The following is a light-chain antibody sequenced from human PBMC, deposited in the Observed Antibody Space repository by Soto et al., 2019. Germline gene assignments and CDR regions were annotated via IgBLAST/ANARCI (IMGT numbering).Light chain of an antibody. CDR1: SGHSSYA. CDR2: VNSDGSH. V-gene: IGLV4-69*01. J-gene: IGLJ3*02. CDR3: QIWGTGTQRV. Sequence: QPVLTQSPSASASLGASVKLTCTLNSGHSSYAIAWHQQQAEKGPRFLMRVNSDGSHFKGDGIPYRFSGSSSGAERYLSISSLQSEDEADYYCQIWGTGTQRVFGGGTKLTVL.